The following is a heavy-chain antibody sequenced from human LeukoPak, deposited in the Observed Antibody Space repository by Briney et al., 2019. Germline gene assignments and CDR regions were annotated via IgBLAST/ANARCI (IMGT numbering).Heavy chain of an antibody. V-gene: IGHV1-18*01. D-gene: IGHD3-22*01. CDR3: ARDPRDYYDSSGYYLFDY. CDR2: ISAYNGNT. J-gene: IGHJ4*02. CDR1: GYTFTSYG. Sequence: GASVKVSCKASGYTFTSYGISWVRQAPGQGLEWMGWISAYNGNTNYAQKLQGRVTMTTDTSTSTAYMELRSLGSDDTAVYYCARDPRDYYDSSGYYLFDYWGQGTLVTVSS.